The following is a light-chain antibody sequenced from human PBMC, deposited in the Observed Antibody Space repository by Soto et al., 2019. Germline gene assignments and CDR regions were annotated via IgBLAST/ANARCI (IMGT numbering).Light chain of an antibody. V-gene: IGLV2-14*01. CDR2: EVS. Sequence: QSALTQPASVSGSPGQSITISCTGTSSDVGDYDYVSWYQQYAGKATKMMIYEVSNRPSGVSNRFSGSKSGNTASLTISGLQAEDEADYYCSSYRSSNTLLFGGGTKLTVL. CDR1: SSDVGDYDY. J-gene: IGLJ2*01. CDR3: SSYRSSNTLL.